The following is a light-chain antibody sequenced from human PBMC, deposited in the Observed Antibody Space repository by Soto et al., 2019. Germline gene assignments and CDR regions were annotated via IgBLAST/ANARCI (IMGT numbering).Light chain of an antibody. V-gene: IGLV1-40*01. CDR3: QSYDSSLSVV. J-gene: IGLJ2*01. CDR1: SSNIGAGYD. Sequence: QSVLTQPPSVSGAPGQRVTISCTGSSSNIGAGYDVHWYQQLPGTAPKLLIYVNINRPSGVPDRFSGSKSGTSASLAITGLQVEDEADYYCQSYDSSLSVVFGGGTKLTVL. CDR2: VNI.